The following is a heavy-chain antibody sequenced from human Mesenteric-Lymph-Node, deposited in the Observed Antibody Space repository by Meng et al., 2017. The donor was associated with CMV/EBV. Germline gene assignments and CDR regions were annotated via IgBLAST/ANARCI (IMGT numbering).Heavy chain of an antibody. CDR3: ARGSAATYYYDSSGFDF. CDR1: NRYW. Sequence: NRYWMSWVRQTPGKGLEWIGNIFYSGTTYYNPSLKSRVTILVDTSKNQISLQLSSVTAADRAVYYCARGSAATYYYDSSGFDFWGQGTLVTVSS. D-gene: IGHD3-22*01. V-gene: IGHV4-39*07. CDR2: IFYSGTT. J-gene: IGHJ4*02.